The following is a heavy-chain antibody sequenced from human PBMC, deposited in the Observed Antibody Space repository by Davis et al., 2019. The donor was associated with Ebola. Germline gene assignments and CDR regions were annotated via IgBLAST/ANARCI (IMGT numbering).Heavy chain of an antibody. CDR1: GYTFTSYG. V-gene: IGHV1-69*13. CDR3: ARDYSGTYYGWFDP. J-gene: IGHJ5*02. D-gene: IGHD1-26*01. CDR2: IIPPFGTT. Sequence: SVKVSCKASGYTFTSYGISWVRQAPGHGLEWVGGIIPPFGTTKHAQKFQGRVAIMADVSTSTVYMELSSLRYEDTAIYYCARDYSGTYYGWFDPWGQGTLVTVSS.